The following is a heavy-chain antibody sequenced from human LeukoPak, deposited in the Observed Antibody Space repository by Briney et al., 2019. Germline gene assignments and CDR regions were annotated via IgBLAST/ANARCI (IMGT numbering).Heavy chain of an antibody. D-gene: IGHD3-16*01. J-gene: IGHJ6*02. CDR1: GFTFSSYS. Sequence: SGGSLRLSCAASGFTFSSYSMNWVRQAPGKGLEWVASINHNGNVNYYVDSVKGRLTISRDNAKNSLYLQMSNLRAEDTAVYFCARGGGLDAWGQGATVTVSS. CDR3: ARGGGLDA. CDR2: INHNGNVN. V-gene: IGHV3-7*03.